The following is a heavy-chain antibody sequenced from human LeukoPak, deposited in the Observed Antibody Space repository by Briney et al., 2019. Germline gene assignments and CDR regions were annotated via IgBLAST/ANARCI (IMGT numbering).Heavy chain of an antibody. Sequence: PGRSLRLSCAASGLTFSTYGVHWVRQAPGKGLEWVAVIWHDGSSEFYADSVKSRFSISRDDSKNTVSLQMNSLRAEDTALYYCAKDTTGGWSGYFDSWGQGILVTVSS. V-gene: IGHV3-33*06. D-gene: IGHD6-19*01. J-gene: IGHJ4*02. CDR3: AKDTTGGWSGYFDS. CDR1: GLTFSTYG. CDR2: IWHDGSSE.